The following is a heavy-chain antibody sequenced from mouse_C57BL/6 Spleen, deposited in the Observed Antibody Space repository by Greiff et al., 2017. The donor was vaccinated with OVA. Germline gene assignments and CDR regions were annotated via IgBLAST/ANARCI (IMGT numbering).Heavy chain of an antibody. CDR1: GFTFSSYA. J-gene: IGHJ3*01. CDR2: ISDGGSYT. V-gene: IGHV5-4*01. Sequence: EVKLMESGGGLVKPGGSLKLSCAASGFTFSSYAMSWVRQTPEKRLEWVATISDGGSYTYYPDNVKGRFTISRNDAKNNLYLQMSHLKSEDTAMYYCARDRGGSSPFAYWGQGTLVTVSA. CDR3: ARDRGGSSPFAY. D-gene: IGHD1-1*01.